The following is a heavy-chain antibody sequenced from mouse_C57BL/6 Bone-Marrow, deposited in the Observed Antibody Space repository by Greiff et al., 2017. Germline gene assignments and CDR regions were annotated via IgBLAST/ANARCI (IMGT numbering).Heavy chain of an antibody. V-gene: IGHV1-61*01. CDR2: IYPSDSET. J-gene: IGHJ2*01. Sequence: VQLQQPGAELVRPGSLVKLSCKASGYTFTSYWMDWVKQRPGQGLEWIGNIYPSDSETNYNQKFKDKATLTVDKSSSTAYMQLSSLTSEDSAVYYCARLGITTVVADYWGQGTTLTVSS. CDR1: GYTFTSYW. CDR3: ARLGITTVVADY. D-gene: IGHD1-1*01.